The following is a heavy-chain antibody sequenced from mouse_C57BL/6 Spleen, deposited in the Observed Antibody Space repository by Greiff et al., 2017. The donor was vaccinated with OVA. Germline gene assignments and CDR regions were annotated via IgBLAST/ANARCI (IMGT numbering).Heavy chain of an antibody. Sequence: EVKLVESGGGLVQPGGSLSLSCAASGFTFTDYYMSWVRQPPGKALEWLGFIRNKANGYTTEYSASVKGRFTISRDNSQSILYLQMTALRAEDSATYYCARSLGRRGLDYWGQGTTLTVSS. CDR2: IRNKANGYTT. V-gene: IGHV7-3*01. J-gene: IGHJ2*01. CDR1: GFTFTDYY. D-gene: IGHD4-1*01. CDR3: ARSLGRRGLDY.